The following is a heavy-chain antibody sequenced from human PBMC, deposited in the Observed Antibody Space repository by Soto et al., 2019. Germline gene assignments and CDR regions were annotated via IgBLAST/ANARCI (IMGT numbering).Heavy chain of an antibody. V-gene: IGHV6-1*01. CDR1: GDSVSSNSAA. D-gene: IGHD1-26*01. Sequence: SQTLSLTCAISGDSVSSNSAAWNWIRQSPSRGLEWLGRTYYRSKWYNDYRVSVKSRMTINADTSKNQVSLQLESVTPEDTAVYYCAKNWAVGGTTAGMDVWGQGTTVTVSS. J-gene: IGHJ6*02. CDR2: TYYRSKWYN. CDR3: AKNWAVGGTTAGMDV.